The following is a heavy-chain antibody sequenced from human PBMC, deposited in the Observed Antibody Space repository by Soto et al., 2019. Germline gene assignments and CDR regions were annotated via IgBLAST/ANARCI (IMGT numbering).Heavy chain of an antibody. J-gene: IGHJ6*02. Sequence: PPETLSLTCAVYGGSFSGYYWSWIRQPPGKGLEWIGEINHSGSTNYNPSLKSRVTISVDTSKNQFSLKLSSVTAADTAVYYCARGRRWGARQDYYYGMDVWGQGTTVTVSS. D-gene: IGHD1-26*01. CDR2: INHSGST. CDR1: GGSFSGYY. CDR3: ARGRRWGARQDYYYGMDV. V-gene: IGHV4-34*01.